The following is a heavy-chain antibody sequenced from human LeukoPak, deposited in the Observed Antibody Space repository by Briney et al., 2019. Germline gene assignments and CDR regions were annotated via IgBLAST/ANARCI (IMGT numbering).Heavy chain of an antibody. Sequence: GGSLRLSCAASGFIFNEYGMTWVRQIPGKGLEWVSGINGNGGRTGYADSVKGRFTIARDNAKNSLYLQMDSLRAEDTALYFCARLFNAGLGAPLDYGGQGTLVTVSS. CDR3: ARLFNAGLGAPLDY. V-gene: IGHV3-20*04. CDR2: INGNGGRT. CDR1: GFIFNEYG. D-gene: IGHD1-26*01. J-gene: IGHJ4*02.